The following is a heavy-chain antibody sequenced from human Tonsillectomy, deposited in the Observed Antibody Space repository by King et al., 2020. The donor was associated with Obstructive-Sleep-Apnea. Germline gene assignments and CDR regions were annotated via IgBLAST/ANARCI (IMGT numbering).Heavy chain of an antibody. J-gene: IGHJ3*02. Sequence: VQLVESGGGLVQPGGSLRLSCAASGFTFSSHWMSWVRQAPGKGLEWVANTNQDGSEKYFVDSVKGRFTISRDNAKNSLFLQMNSLRAEDTAVYYCAREGHTTMYYAFDIWGQGTMVTVSS. CDR1: GFTFSSHW. CDR2: TNQDGSEK. V-gene: IGHV3-7*03. D-gene: IGHD5-18*01. CDR3: AREGHTTMYYAFDI.